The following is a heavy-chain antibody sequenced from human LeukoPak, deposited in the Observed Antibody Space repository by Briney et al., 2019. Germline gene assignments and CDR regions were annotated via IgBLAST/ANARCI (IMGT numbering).Heavy chain of an antibody. CDR3: ARVRLPESHSGYSYVQGNYYYMDV. J-gene: IGHJ6*03. CDR2: INPNSGGT. D-gene: IGHD5-18*01. Sequence: ASVKVSCKASGYTFTGYYMHWVRQAPGQGLEWMGWINPNSGGTNYAQKFQGRVTMTRDTSISTAYMELSRLRSDDTAVYYCARVRLPESHSGYSYVQGNYYYMDVWGKGTTVTVSS. CDR1: GYTFTGYY. V-gene: IGHV1-2*02.